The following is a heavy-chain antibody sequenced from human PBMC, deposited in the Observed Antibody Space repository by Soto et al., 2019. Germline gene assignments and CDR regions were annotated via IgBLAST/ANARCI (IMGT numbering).Heavy chain of an antibody. D-gene: IGHD3-3*01. CDR3: AFTIFGAYYYYGMDV. J-gene: IGHJ6*02. CDR1: GGSFTGYY. CDR2: INHSGST. Sequence: WETLSLTCAVYGGSFTGYYWSWIRQPPGKGLEWIGEINHSGSTNYNPSLKSRVTISVDTSKNQFSLKLSSVTAADTAVYYCAFTIFGAYYYYGMDVWGQGTTVTVSS. V-gene: IGHV4-34*01.